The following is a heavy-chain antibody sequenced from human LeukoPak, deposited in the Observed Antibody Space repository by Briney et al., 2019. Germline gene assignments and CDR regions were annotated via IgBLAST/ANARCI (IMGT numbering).Heavy chain of an antibody. V-gene: IGHV3-21*01. J-gene: IGHJ3*02. Sequence: GGSLRLSCAASGFTFSRYSMNWVRQAPGKGLEWVSSISGSSSYIYYADSVKGRFTISRHNAKNSLYLQMNSLRAEDTAVHYCARVSAGVIGMKDVFDIWGQGTMVTVSS. CDR1: GFTFSRYS. D-gene: IGHD3-16*02. CDR2: ISGSSSYI. CDR3: ARVSAGVIGMKDVFDI.